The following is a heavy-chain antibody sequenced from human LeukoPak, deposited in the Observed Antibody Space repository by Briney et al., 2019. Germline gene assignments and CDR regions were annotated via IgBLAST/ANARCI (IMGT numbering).Heavy chain of an antibody. Sequence: GGSLRLSCVVSGFGLCMYWMSWVRQAPGKGPEWVAKINPDGSEKSYVDSVKGRFTIYRDNAKNSVCLQMKGLRADDTAVYYCVRDYRWAFDYWGQGIPVTVSS. D-gene: IGHD2-8*02. CDR2: INPDGSEK. CDR1: GFGLCMYW. CDR3: VRDYRWAFDY. J-gene: IGHJ4*02. V-gene: IGHV3-7*01.